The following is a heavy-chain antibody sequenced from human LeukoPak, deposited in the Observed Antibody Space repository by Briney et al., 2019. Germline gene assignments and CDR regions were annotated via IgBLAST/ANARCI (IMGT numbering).Heavy chain of an antibody. CDR3: AKGDSSSWLGGFDY. Sequence: GGSLRLSCTAFGFTFDDYAMHWVRQGPGKGLEWVSGISWNRGSIGYADSVKGRFIISRDNAKNSLYLQMNSLRAEDMALYYCAKGDSSSWLGGFDYWGQGTLVTVSS. V-gene: IGHV3-9*03. CDR1: GFTFDDYA. CDR2: ISWNRGSI. J-gene: IGHJ4*02. D-gene: IGHD6-6*01.